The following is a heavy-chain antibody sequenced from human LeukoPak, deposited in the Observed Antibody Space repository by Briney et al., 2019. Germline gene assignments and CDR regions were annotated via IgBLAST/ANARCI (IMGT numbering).Heavy chain of an antibody. CDR2: ISGSSSTI. CDR3: AKDVVYYYGSGTRIDY. J-gene: IGHJ4*02. Sequence: GGSLRLSCVASGFTLSDYNMHWVRQAPGKGLEWISYISGSSSTIYYADSVRGRFTISRDNARNSLYLQMNSLRAEDTAVYYCAKDVVYYYGSGTRIDYWGRGTLVTVSS. V-gene: IGHV3-48*01. D-gene: IGHD3-10*01. CDR1: GFTLSDYN.